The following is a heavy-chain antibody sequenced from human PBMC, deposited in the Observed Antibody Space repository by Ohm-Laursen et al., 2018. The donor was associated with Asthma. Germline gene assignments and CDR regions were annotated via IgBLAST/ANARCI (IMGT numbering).Heavy chain of an antibody. CDR2: ISTASSFI. CDR3: ARVGPEWELPGREYSLHH. Sequence: GSLRLSCTASGFIFSNYGMHWVRQIPGKGLEWVASISTASSFIYYADSVRGRFTTSRDNARNSVYLQMNSLRAEDTALYYCARVGPEWELPGREYSLHHWGEGTQVTVSS. V-gene: IGHV3-21*01. CDR1: GFIFSNYG. J-gene: IGHJ1*01. D-gene: IGHD1-26*01.